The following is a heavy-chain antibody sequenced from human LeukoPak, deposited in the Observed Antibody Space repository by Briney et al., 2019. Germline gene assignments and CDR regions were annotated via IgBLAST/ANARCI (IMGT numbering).Heavy chain of an antibody. V-gene: IGHV3-74*01. CDR1: GFTFSSYW. CDR2: INSVGSST. CDR3: ARDFDRYHFDY. Sequence: PGGSLRLSCAASGFTFSSYWMHWVRHAPGKGLVRVSRINSVGSSTSSADSVKGRFTISRDNAKNTLYLQMNSLRAEDTAVSYCARDFDRYHFDYWGQGTLVTVSS. D-gene: IGHD3-9*01. J-gene: IGHJ4*02.